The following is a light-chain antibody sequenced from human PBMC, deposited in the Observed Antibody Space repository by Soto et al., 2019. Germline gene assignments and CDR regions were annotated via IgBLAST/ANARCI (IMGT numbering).Light chain of an antibody. J-gene: IGKJ4*01. CDR2: DVS. CDR1: ETVRNNY. CDR3: QQYGSSPLT. Sequence: EIVLTQSPGTLSLSPVERATLSCRASETVRNNYLVWYQQKPGQPPRFLMYDVSTRATGIPDRFSGSGSGTDFTLTISRLEPEDFAVYYCQQYGSSPLTFGGGTKVEIE. V-gene: IGKV3-20*01.